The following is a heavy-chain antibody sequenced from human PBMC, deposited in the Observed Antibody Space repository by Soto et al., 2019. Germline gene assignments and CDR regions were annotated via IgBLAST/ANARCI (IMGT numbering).Heavy chain of an antibody. V-gene: IGHV1-69*05. CDR2: IIPIFGTA. J-gene: IGHJ6*02. D-gene: IGHD5-18*01. CDR1: GGTFSSYA. CDR3: ARAPSPVDTAMAPGGGMDV. Sequence: SVKLSCNASGGTFSSYAISLVRQAPGQGLEWMGGIIPIFGTANYADSVKGRFTISRDNSKNTLYLQMNSLRAEDTAVYYCARAPSPVDTAMAPGGGMDVWGQGTTVTVSS.